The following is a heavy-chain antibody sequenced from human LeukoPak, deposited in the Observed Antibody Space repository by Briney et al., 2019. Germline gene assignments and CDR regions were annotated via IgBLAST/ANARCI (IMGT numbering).Heavy chain of an antibody. J-gene: IGHJ4*02. CDR3: ARDDPHFYYFDY. CDR2: MNPNSGNT. Sequence: ASVKVSCKASGYTFTSYDINWVRQATGQGLEWMGWMNPNSGNTGYAQKFQGRVTMTRDTSTSTVYMELSSLRSEDTAVYYCARDDPHFYYFDYWGQGTLVTVSS. V-gene: IGHV1-8*01. CDR1: GYTFTSYD. D-gene: IGHD3-3*02.